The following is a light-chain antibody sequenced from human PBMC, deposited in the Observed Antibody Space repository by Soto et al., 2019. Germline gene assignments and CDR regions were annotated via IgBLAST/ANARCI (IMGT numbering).Light chain of an antibody. CDR2: GSA. V-gene: IGKV3-20*01. CDR3: QQYRSSPPYT. Sequence: EIVLTQSPGILSLSPGERATLSCRASQSVSGNYLAWYQQKPGQSPRLLIYGSADRATGIPDRFSGSGSGTDFTLTISRVEPEDFAVYYCQQYRSSPPYTFGQGTKVEIK. J-gene: IGKJ2*01. CDR1: QSVSGNY.